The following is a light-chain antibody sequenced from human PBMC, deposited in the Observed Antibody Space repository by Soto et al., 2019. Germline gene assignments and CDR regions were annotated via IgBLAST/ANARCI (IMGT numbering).Light chain of an antibody. J-gene: IGKJ2*01. CDR1: QSVSSN. CDR3: QQYNHWVT. CDR2: GAS. Sequence: EIVMTQSPATLSVSPGERATLSCRASQSVSSNLAGYQQKPGQAPRLLIYGASTRATGIPARFSGSGSGTGFPLTISSLQSEDFAVYYYQQYNHWVTFGQGTKLEIK. V-gene: IGKV3-15*01.